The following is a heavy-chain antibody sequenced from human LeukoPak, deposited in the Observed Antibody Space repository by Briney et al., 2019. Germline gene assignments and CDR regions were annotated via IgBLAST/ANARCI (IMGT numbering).Heavy chain of an antibody. D-gene: IGHD3-10*01. Sequence: HPGGSLRLSCAASGFTFSSYGMHWVRQAPGKGLEWVAFIRYDGSDKYHADSVKGRFTISRGNSKNTLYLQMNSLRAEDTAAYYCANLPIRGSGSYYTDYWGQGTLVTVSS. CDR2: IRYDGSDK. J-gene: IGHJ4*02. CDR1: GFTFSSYG. V-gene: IGHV3-30*02. CDR3: ANLPIRGSGSYYTDY.